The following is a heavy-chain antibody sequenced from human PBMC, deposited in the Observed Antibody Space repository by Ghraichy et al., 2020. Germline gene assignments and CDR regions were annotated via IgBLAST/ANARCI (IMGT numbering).Heavy chain of an antibody. D-gene: IGHD3-9*01. CDR3: ARVGSYVLNGYYTYYFNY. V-gene: IGHV3-7*01. CDR1: GFTFSNYW. J-gene: IGHJ4*02. CDR2: IKEDGSER. Sequence: GGSLRLSCVASGFTFSNYWMTWVRQAPGKGLEWVANIKEDGSERYYVDSVKGRFAISRDDAKNSLYLQMNSLRVEDMAVYYCARVGSYVLNGYYTYYFNYWGQGTLVTVSS.